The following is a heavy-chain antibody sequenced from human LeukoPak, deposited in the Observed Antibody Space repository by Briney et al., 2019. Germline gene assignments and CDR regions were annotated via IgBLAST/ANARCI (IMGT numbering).Heavy chain of an antibody. J-gene: IGHJ4*02. CDR3: ARGASWPDY. Sequence: PSETLSLTCTVPGDSITSHYWSSIRQPPGKRLEWIGNIYYSGSTNYNPSLKSRVTISVDTSKSQFSLEVSSVTTADTAVYFCARGASWPDYWGQGTLVTVSS. CDR1: GDSITSHY. CDR2: IYYSGST. D-gene: IGHD6-13*01. V-gene: IGHV4-59*11.